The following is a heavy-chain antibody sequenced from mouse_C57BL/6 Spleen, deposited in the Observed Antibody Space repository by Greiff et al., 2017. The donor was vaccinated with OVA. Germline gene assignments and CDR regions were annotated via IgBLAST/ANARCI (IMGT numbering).Heavy chain of an antibody. CDR3: AREFSGTVDY. D-gene: IGHD4-1*01. CDR1: GFSLTSYG. V-gene: IGHV2-2*01. Sequence: VQLQESGPGLVQPSQSLSITCTVSGFSLTSYGVHWVRQSPGKGLEWLGVIWSGGSTDYNAAFLSRLVISKDNSKSHVFLKMNRRQSDDTAIDNCAREFSGTVDYWGQGTTLTVSS. CDR2: IWSGGST. J-gene: IGHJ2*01.